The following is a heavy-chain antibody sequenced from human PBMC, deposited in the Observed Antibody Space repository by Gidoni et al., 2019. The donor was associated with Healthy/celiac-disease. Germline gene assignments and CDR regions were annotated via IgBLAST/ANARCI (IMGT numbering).Heavy chain of an antibody. V-gene: IGHV3-73*02. J-gene: IGHJ6*02. CDR1: GFTFSGSA. CDR3: TRLLPDRRIAAAGYYYYYGMDV. D-gene: IGHD6-13*01. CDR2: IRSKANSYAT. Sequence: EVQLVESGGGLVQPGGSLKLSCAASGFTFSGSAMHWVRQASGKGLEWVGRIRSKANSYATAYAASVKGRFTISRDDSKNTAYLQMNSLKTEDTAVYYCTRLLPDRRIAAAGYYYYYGMDVWGQGTTVTVSS.